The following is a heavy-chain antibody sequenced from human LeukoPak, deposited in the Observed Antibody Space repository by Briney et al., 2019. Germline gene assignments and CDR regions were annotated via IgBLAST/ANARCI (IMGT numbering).Heavy chain of an antibody. J-gene: IGHJ4*02. V-gene: IGHV3-48*02. CDR2: INHNGEPI. D-gene: IGHD3-9*01. Sequence: PGRSLTLSCEASGFPFSSYVMSWVRQAPGKGREWISYINHNGEPIYYTDFVKGRFTISRHNDKHTLYLQMNALIDEDTAVYYGARDYDWALDHWGQGTRVTVSS. CDR1: GFPFSSYV. CDR3: ARDYDWALDH.